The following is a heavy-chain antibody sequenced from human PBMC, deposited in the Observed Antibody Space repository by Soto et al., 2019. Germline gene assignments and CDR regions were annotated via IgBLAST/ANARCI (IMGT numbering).Heavy chain of an antibody. Sequence: GASVKVSCKASGYTFTSYDINWVRQATGQGLEWMGWMNPNSGNTGYAQKFQGRVTMTRNTSISTAYMELSSLRSEDTAVYYCARGTPLTTGTPYEVWFDPWGQGTLVTVSS. V-gene: IGHV1-8*01. CDR2: MNPNSGNT. D-gene: IGHD1-1*01. CDR1: GYTFTSYD. J-gene: IGHJ5*02. CDR3: ARGTPLTTGTPYEVWFDP.